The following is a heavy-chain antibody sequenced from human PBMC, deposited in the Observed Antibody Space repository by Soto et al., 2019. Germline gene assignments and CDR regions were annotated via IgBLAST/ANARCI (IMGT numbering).Heavy chain of an antibody. D-gene: IGHD6-13*01. V-gene: IGHV4-59*01. CDR2: IYYSGST. CDR1: GFSISSYY. J-gene: IGHJ5*02. Sequence: SDTLSLTCTFSGFSISSYYWTWIRQPPGKGLEWIGYIYYSGSTNYNPSLKSRVTISVDTSKNQFSLKLSSVTAADTAVYYCARDRSSSWYNWFDPWGKGTLVTVS. CDR3: ARDRSSSWYNWFDP.